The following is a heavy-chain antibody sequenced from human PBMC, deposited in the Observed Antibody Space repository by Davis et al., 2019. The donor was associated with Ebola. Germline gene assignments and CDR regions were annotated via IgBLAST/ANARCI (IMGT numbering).Heavy chain of an antibody. CDR1: GFTFSSYA. CDR3: AKDMRDYGDYYYYYYGMDV. Sequence: GGSLRLSCAASGFTFSSYAMSWVRQAPGKGLEWVSAISGSGGSTYYADSVKGRFTISRDNSKNTLYLQMNSLRAEDTALYYCAKDMRDYGDYYYYYYGMDVWGQGTTVTVSS. J-gene: IGHJ6*02. D-gene: IGHD4-17*01. CDR2: ISGSGGST. V-gene: IGHV3-23*01.